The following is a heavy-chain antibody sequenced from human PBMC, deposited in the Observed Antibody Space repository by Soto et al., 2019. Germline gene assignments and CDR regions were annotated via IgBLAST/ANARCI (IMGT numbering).Heavy chain of an antibody. CDR1: GYTFTSYG. D-gene: IGHD3-10*01. CDR2: ISAYGGNT. Sequence: ASVKVSCKASGYTFTSYGISWVRQAPGQGLEWMGIISAYGGNTSYAQKFQGRVTMTRDTSTSTVYMELSSLRSEDTAVYYCARDRNYYGSGSFELDYWGQGTLVTVSS. J-gene: IGHJ4*02. V-gene: IGHV1-18*01. CDR3: ARDRNYYGSGSFELDY.